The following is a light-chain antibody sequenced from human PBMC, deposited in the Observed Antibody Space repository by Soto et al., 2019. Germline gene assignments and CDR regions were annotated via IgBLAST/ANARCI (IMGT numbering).Light chain of an antibody. CDR3: QQYDNLPVT. CDR2: EAS. CDR1: PAINIY. Sequence: DIQMTQSPSSLSASVGDRVTITCQASPAINIYLNWYQQKLGNAPNLLIYEASNLQKGVPSTFTGGGSGTHFTLTINSLQPEDSGTYYCQQYDNLPVTFGPGTKLDI. V-gene: IGKV1-33*01. J-gene: IGKJ3*01.